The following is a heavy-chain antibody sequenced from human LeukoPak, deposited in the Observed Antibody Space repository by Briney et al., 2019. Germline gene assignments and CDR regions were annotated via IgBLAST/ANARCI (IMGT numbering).Heavy chain of an antibody. CDR1: GYSFTSYW. J-gene: IGHJ4*02. D-gene: IGHD3-22*01. CDR3: ARRLDYYDSFGFDY. CDR2: IYPGDSDT. Sequence: GESLKISCKGSGYSFTSYWIGWVRQMPGKGLEXXXLIYPGDSDTRYSPSFQGQVTISADKSISTAYLQWSSLKALDTAMYYCARRLDYYDSFGFDYWGQGTLVTVSS. V-gene: IGHV5-51*01.